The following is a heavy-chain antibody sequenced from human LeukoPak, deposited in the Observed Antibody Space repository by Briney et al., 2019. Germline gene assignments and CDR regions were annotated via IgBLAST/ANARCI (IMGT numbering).Heavy chain of an antibody. D-gene: IGHD3-10*01. CDR3: ARGRNYYGSGSYHFDY. CDR2: MSPNSGNT. CDR1: GYTFTSYD. J-gene: IGHJ4*02. Sequence: ASVKVSCKASGYTFTSYDINWVRQATGQGLEWMGWMSPNSGNTGYAQKFQGRVTMTRNTSISTAYMELSSLRSEDTAVYYCARGRNYYGSGSYHFDYWGQGTLVTVSS. V-gene: IGHV1-8*01.